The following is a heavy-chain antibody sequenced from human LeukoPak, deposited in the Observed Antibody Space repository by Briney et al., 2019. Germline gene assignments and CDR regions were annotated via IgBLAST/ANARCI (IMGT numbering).Heavy chain of an antibody. Sequence: GGSLRLSCTASGLTLSNYWMIWVRQAPGKRLQWVAKIKQDGSEEYYVDSVKGRFTISRDNAENSLYLQMNSLRVEDTAVYYCAARSSGNPYFWGQGTLVTVSS. D-gene: IGHD1-26*01. V-gene: IGHV3-7*03. CDR3: AARSSGNPYF. CDR1: GLTLSNYW. CDR2: IKQDGSEE. J-gene: IGHJ4*02.